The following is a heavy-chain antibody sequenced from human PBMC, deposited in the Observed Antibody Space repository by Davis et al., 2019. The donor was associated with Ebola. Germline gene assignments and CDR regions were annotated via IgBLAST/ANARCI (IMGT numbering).Heavy chain of an antibody. Sequence: GESLKISCVASGFTFSSHWIHWVRQAPGKGLVWVSRINGDGSSTGYADYVKGRFTLSRDNAKNTLYLQMNSLRAEDTAVYYCARDFDYGGGYWGQGTLVTVSS. J-gene: IGHJ4*02. CDR3: ARDFDYGGGY. CDR1: GFTFSSHW. CDR2: INGDGSST. D-gene: IGHD4-17*01. V-gene: IGHV3-74*01.